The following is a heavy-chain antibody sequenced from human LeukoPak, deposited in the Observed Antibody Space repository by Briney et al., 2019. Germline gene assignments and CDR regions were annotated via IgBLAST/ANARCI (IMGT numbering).Heavy chain of an antibody. CDR2: IYSGGST. CDR3: AKSKVTRIMDV. V-gene: IGHV3-53*01. CDR1: GFTVSSNY. Sequence: GGSLRLSCAASGFTVSSNYMSWVRQAPGKGLEWVSVIYSGGSTYYADSVKGRFTISRDISKNTLYLQMNSLRAEDTAVYYCAKSKVTRIMDVWGKGTTVTVSS. J-gene: IGHJ6*03. D-gene: IGHD2-21*02.